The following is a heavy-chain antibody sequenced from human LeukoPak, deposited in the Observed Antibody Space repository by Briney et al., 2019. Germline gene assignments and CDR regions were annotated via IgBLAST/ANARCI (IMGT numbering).Heavy chain of an antibody. Sequence: ASVKVSCKASGYTFTGYYMHWVRQAPGQGLEWMGWINPNSGGTNHAQKFQGRVTMTRDTSISTAYMELSRLRSDDTAVYYCARSIAAAGTRASGDYWGQGTLVTVSS. CDR3: ARSIAAAGTRASGDY. CDR2: INPNSGGT. D-gene: IGHD6-13*01. V-gene: IGHV1-2*02. CDR1: GYTFTGYY. J-gene: IGHJ4*02.